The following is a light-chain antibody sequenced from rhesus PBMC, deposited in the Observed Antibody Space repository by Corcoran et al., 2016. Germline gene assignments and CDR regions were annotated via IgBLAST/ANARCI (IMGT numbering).Light chain of an antibody. CDR3: QQYYSYPYS. Sequence: DIQMTQSPSSLSASVGDTVTITCRASQSFSSSLAWYQQKPGKAPKLLIYSASSFQSGVPSRFSGIKSGTDFTLTISSLQPEDIASYYCQQYYSYPYSFGQGTKVEIK. CDR1: QSFSSS. J-gene: IGKJ2*01. CDR2: SAS. V-gene: IGKV1-46*01.